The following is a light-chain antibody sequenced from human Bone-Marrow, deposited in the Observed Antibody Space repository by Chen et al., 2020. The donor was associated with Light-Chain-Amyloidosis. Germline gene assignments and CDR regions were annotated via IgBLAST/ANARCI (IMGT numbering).Light chain of an antibody. V-gene: IGLV3-25*03. Sequence: SYELTQPPSVSVSPGQTARITCSGDDLPTKYAYWYQQKPGQAPVLVIHRDTERPSGISERFSGCSSGTTATLTSSGVQAEDEADYHCQSADSSGTYEGIFGGGTKLTVL. J-gene: IGLJ2*01. CDR1: DLPTKY. CDR3: QSADSSGTYEGI. CDR2: RDT.